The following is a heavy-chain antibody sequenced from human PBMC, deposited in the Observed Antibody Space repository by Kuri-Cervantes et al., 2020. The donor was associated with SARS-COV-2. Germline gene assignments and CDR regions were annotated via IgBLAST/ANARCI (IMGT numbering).Heavy chain of an antibody. CDR3: ARGNDFWSGRDWYFDL. V-gene: IGHV3-30-3*01. CDR1: GFTFSSYA. Sequence: GGSLRLSCAASGFTFSSYAMHWVRQAPGKGLEWVAVISYDGSNKYYADSVKGRFTISRDNSKNTLYLQMNSLRAEDTAVYHCARGNDFWSGRDWYFDLWGRGALVTVSS. J-gene: IGHJ2*01. CDR2: ISYDGSNK. D-gene: IGHD3-3*01.